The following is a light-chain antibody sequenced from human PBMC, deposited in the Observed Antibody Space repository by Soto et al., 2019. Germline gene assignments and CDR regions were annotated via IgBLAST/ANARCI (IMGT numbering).Light chain of an antibody. CDR2: GVS. J-gene: IGKJ4*01. Sequence: EIVMAQSPATLSVSPGERATLSCRASQRVSSNLAWYQQKPGQAPRLLFYGVSTRATGIPARFSGSGSGTEFTLTISSLQSEDFAVYYCQQYHEWPLTFGGGTKLAIK. CDR3: QQYHEWPLT. V-gene: IGKV3-15*01. CDR1: QRVSSN.